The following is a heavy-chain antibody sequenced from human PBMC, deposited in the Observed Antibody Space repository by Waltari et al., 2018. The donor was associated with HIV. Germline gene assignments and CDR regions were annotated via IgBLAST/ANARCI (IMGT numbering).Heavy chain of an antibody. Sequence: QMVQSGGGLAQPGKSLRLSCSASEFMFDDYDMHWVRQAPGKGLEWVSGISRNGDTKTYGAPVKGRFVISRDNALSFLYLQMNSLRPEDTALYFCANSYGYYGGGTGAFDIWGQGTMVIVSS. J-gene: IGHJ3*02. CDR3: ANSYGYYGGGTGAFDI. V-gene: IGHV3-9*01. CDR2: ISRNGDTK. D-gene: IGHD3-16*01. CDR1: EFMFDDYD.